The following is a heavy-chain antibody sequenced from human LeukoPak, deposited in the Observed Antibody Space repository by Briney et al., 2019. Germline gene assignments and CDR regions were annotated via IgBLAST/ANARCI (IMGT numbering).Heavy chain of an antibody. V-gene: IGHV4-34*01. CDR3: ASRRDDFWSGYSLENWFDP. D-gene: IGHD3-3*01. CDR1: GGSFSGYY. CDR2: INHSGST. Sequence: SETLSLTCAVYGGSFSGYYWSWIRQPPGKGLEWIGEINHSGSTNYNPSLKSRVTISVDTSKNQFSLKLSSVTAADTAVYYCASRRDDFWSGYSLENWFDPWSQGTLVTVSS. J-gene: IGHJ5*02.